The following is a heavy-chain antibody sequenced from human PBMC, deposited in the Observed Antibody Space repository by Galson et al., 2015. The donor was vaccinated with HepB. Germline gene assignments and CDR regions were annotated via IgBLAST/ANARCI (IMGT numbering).Heavy chain of an antibody. Sequence: SVKVSCKASGGTFSSYAISWVRQAPGQGLEWMGGIIPIFGTANYAQKFQGRVTITADESTSTAYMELSSLRSEDTAVYYCASFFPGNTIFGVVIQDYYYYGMDVWGQGTTVTVSS. J-gene: IGHJ6*02. CDR2: IIPIFGTA. CDR3: ASFFPGNTIFGVVIQDYYYYGMDV. V-gene: IGHV1-69*13. D-gene: IGHD3-3*01. CDR1: GGTFSSYA.